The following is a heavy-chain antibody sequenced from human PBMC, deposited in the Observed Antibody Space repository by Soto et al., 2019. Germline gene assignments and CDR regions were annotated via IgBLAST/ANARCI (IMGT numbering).Heavy chain of an antibody. J-gene: IGHJ6*03. CDR2: INPNSGGT. Sequence: GASVKVSCKASGYTFTCYYMHWVRQAPGQGLEWMGWINPNSGGTNYAQKFQGWVTMTRDTSISTAYMELSRLRSDDTAVYYCARANCSGGSCYYYMDVWGKGTTVTVSS. CDR1: GYTFTCYY. D-gene: IGHD2-15*01. CDR3: ARANCSGGSCYYYMDV. V-gene: IGHV1-2*04.